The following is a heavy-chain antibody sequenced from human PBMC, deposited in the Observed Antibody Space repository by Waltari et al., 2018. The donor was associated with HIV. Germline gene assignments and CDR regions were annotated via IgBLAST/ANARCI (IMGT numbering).Heavy chain of an antibody. CDR2: IFPADSDT. D-gene: IGHD3-10*01. V-gene: IGHV5-51*01. Sequence: VQLVQSGAEVKKPGESLKISCQGSGYNFATNWLGWVRRLPGKGLKWMGNIFPADSDTKYNPSLQGQVTMSADKSISTAYLQWKSLKASDTGMYYCARREVWFGGKYAFDIWGQGTMVTVSS. CDR3: ARREVWFGGKYAFDI. J-gene: IGHJ3*02. CDR1: GYNFATNW.